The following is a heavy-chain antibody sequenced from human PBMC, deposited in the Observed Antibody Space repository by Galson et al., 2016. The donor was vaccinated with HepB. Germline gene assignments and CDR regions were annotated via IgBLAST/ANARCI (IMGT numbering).Heavy chain of an antibody. CDR3: ARSGSMIVLFITGGRDAFDM. D-gene: IGHD3-22*01. J-gene: IGHJ3*02. CDR1: GGTFSNYA. V-gene: IGHV1-69*13. Sequence: SVKVSCKASGGTFSNYAISWVRQAPGQGLEWMGGIIPYFATANYAQKFQGRVTITADQSTSTAYMELSSLRSEDTALYYCARSGSMIVLFITGGRDAFDMWGQGTMVTVSS. CDR2: IIPYFATA.